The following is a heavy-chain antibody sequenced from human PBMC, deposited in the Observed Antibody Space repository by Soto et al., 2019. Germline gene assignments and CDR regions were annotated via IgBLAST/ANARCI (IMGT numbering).Heavy chain of an antibody. CDR3: TTGGYSSRGLYYFDY. J-gene: IGHJ4*02. D-gene: IGHD6-13*01. CDR2: IRSKTNSYAT. CDR1: GFTFSGSA. V-gene: IGHV3-73*01. Sequence: PGGSLRLSCAASGFTFSGSAMHWVRQASGKGLEWVGRIRSKTNSYATAYAASVKGRFTISRDDSKNTAYLQMNSLKAEDTAVYYCTTGGYSSRGLYYFDYWGQGTLVTVS.